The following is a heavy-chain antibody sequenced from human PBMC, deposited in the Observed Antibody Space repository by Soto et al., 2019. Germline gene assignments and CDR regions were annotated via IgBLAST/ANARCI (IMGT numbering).Heavy chain of an antibody. Sequence: VGSLRLSCAASGFTFDDYAMHWVRQAPGKGLEWVAVISYDGSNKYYADSVKGRFTISRDNSKNTLYLQMNSLRAEDTAVYYCAKDNYCSSTSCYAGSEWYYYGMDVWGQGTTVTVSS. V-gene: IGHV3-30*18. CDR2: ISYDGSNK. D-gene: IGHD2-2*01. CDR3: AKDNYCSSTSCYAGSEWYYYGMDV. J-gene: IGHJ6*02. CDR1: GFTFDDYA.